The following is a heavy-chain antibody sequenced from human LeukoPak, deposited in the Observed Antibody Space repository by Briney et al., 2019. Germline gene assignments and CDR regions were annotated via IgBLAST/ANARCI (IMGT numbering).Heavy chain of an antibody. D-gene: IGHD3-10*01. CDR1: GFTFSSYA. CDR2: ISYDGSNK. Sequence: GGSLRLSCAASGFTFSSYAVHWVRQAPGKGLEWVAVISYDGSNKYYADSVKGRFTISRDNSKNTLYLQMNSLRAEDTAVYYCASWRGGYYYYYGMDVWGQGTTVTVSS. J-gene: IGHJ6*02. V-gene: IGHV3-30-3*01. CDR3: ASWRGGYYYYYGMDV.